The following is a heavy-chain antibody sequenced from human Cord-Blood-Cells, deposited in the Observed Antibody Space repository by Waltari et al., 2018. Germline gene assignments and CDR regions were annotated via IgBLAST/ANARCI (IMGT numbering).Heavy chain of an antibody. CDR1: GGSISSGSYY. D-gene: IGHD6-6*01. CDR2: IYTSGST. CDR3: ARAFSSIAARYFDY. J-gene: IGHJ4*02. Sequence: QVQLQESGPGLVKPSQTLSLTCTVSGGSISSGSYYWSWIRQPAGKGLEWIGYIYTSGSTNYNPSLKSRVTISVATSKNQFSLKLSSVTAADTAVYYCARAFSSIAARYFDYWGQGTLVTVSS. V-gene: IGHV4-61*09.